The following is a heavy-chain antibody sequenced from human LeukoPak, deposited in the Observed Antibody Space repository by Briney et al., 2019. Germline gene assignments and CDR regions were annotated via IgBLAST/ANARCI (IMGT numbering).Heavy chain of an antibody. D-gene: IGHD3-9*01. CDR2: IRYDGSNK. CDR3: AKDQVRILTGYLMDV. CDR1: GFTFSSYG. J-gene: IGHJ6*03. V-gene: IGHV3-30*02. Sequence: GGSLRLSCAVSGFTFSSYGMHWVRQAPGKGLEWVAFIRYDGSNKYYADSVKGRFTISRDNSKNTLYLQMNSLRAEDTAVYYCAKDQVRILTGYLMDVWGKGTTVTISS.